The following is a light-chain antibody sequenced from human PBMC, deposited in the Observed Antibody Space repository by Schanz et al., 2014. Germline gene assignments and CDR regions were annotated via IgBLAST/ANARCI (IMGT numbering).Light chain of an antibody. Sequence: PGERATLSCKTSQSVTTNLAWYQQKPGQAPRLLIYAASTRAAGIPARFGGSGSGKEFTLTISRLEPEDFAVYYCQQYLNWPITFGQGTRLEIK. CDR3: QQYLNWPIT. V-gene: IGKV3-15*01. CDR2: AAS. J-gene: IGKJ5*01. CDR1: QSVTTN.